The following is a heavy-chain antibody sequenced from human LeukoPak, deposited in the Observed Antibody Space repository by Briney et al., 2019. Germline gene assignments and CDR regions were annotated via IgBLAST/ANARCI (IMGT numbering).Heavy chain of an antibody. CDR2: INYSGST. V-gene: IGHV4-34*01. CDR1: GETFSGFY. J-gene: IGHJ4*02. CDR3: ARISTVTHQFDY. D-gene: IGHD4-17*01. Sequence: PAETLSLTCAVYGETFSGFYWSWIRQPPGKGLEWIGEINYSGSTNYNPSLKSRVTISVDTSKNQFSLNLNSVTAADTAVYYCARISTVTHQFDYWGQGMLVTVSS.